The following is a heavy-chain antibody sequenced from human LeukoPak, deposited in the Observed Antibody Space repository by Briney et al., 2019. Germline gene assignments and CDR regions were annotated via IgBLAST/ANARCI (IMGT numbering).Heavy chain of an antibody. CDR1: GGSFSDSY. J-gene: IGHJ6*03. D-gene: IGHD6-13*01. V-gene: IGHV4-34*01. CDR2: INHSGSS. CDR3: ARTTEAHSWRTRYYDYYMDV. Sequence: SETLSLTCAVYGGSFSDSYWSWIRQAPGRGLEWIGEINHSGSSNYNPSLKSRVTFSLDTSKNQFSLKLRSVTAADTAVYYCARTTEAHSWRTRYYDYYMDVWGKGTTVTVSS.